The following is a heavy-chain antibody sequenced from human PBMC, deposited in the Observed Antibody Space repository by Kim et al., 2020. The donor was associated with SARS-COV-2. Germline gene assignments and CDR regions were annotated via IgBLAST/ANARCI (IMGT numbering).Heavy chain of an antibody. D-gene: IGHD6-19*01. CDR2: ISWNSGSI. CDR3: AKVPTDIVYSSGWYFDY. Sequence: GGSLRLSCAASGFTFGDYAMHWVRQAPGKGLEWVSGISWNSGSIGYADSVKGRFTISRDNAKNSLYLQMNSLRAEDTALYYCAKVPTDIVYSSGWYFDYWGQGTLVTVSS. J-gene: IGHJ4*02. V-gene: IGHV3-9*01. CDR1: GFTFGDYA.